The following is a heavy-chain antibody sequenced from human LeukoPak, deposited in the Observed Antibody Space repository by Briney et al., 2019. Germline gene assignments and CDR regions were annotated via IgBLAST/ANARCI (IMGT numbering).Heavy chain of an antibody. CDR1: GGSISSYY. D-gene: IGHD3-22*01. CDR3: ARRAYYDSRGFAFDI. V-gene: IGHV4-59*08. J-gene: IGHJ3*02. Sequence: SETLSLTCTVSGGSISSYYWSWIRQPPGKGLEWIGYIYYSGSTNYNPSLKSRVTISVDTSKNQFSLKLSSVTAADTAVYYCARRAYYDSRGFAFDIWGQGTMVTVSS. CDR2: IYYSGST.